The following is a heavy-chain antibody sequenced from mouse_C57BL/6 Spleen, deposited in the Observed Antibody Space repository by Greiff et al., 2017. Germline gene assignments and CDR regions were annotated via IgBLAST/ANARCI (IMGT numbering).Heavy chain of an antibody. J-gene: IGHJ4*01. CDR1: GYTFTSYW. V-gene: IGHV1-7*01. CDR2: INPSSGYT. CDR3: ARSAPHYAMDY. Sequence: VQLQQSGAELAKPGASVKLSCKASGYTFTSYWMHWVKQRPGQGLEWIGYINPSSGYTKYNQKFKDKATLTADTSSSTAYMQLSSLTSEDSAVYYCARSAPHYAMDYWGQGTSVTVSS.